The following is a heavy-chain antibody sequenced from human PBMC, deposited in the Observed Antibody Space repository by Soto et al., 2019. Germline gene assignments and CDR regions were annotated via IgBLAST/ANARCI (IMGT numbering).Heavy chain of an antibody. CDR3: ATDHRYGWFDP. V-gene: IGHV4-31*01. Sequence: HVQLKESGPCLVKPSQTLSLTCTVSGGSISGGVYYWSWVRQHPGKSLEWIGFISYSGSAYYNPSLKSLVTISVDTSTNQFYLKLSSVTAADTAVYYCATDHRYGWFDPLGQGTLVTGSS. J-gene: IGHJ5*02. CDR2: ISYSGSA. CDR1: GGSISGGVYY. D-gene: IGHD3-9*01.